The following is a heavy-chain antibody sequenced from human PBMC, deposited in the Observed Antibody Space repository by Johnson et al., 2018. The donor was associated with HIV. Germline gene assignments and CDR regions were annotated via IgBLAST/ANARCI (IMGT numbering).Heavy chain of an antibody. CDR3: ARVRIGRENAFDI. CDR1: GFTFRSYI. D-gene: IGHD1-26*01. V-gene: IGHV3-30-3*01. Sequence: VQLVESGGGVARPGGSLRLSCEASGFTFRSYIMHWVRQAPGEGLEWVALISYDGSNKYYADSVKGRFTISRDNSKNTLYLHLNSLRAVDTAVYYCARVRIGRENAFDIWGKGTMVTVSS. CDR2: ISYDGSNK. J-gene: IGHJ3*02.